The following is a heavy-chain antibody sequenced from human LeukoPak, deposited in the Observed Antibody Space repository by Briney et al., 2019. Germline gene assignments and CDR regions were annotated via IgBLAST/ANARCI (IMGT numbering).Heavy chain of an antibody. CDR2: ISAYNGNT. V-gene: IGHV1-18*01. D-gene: IGHD2-2*01. Sequence: ASVKVSCKASGYTFTSYGISWVRQAPGQGLEWMGWISAYNGNTNYAQKLQGRVTMTTDTSTSTAYMELRSLRSDDTAVYYCARGREDCSSTSCYGDWFDPWGQGTLVTVSS. CDR3: ARGREDCSSTSCYGDWFDP. CDR1: GYTFTSYG. J-gene: IGHJ5*02.